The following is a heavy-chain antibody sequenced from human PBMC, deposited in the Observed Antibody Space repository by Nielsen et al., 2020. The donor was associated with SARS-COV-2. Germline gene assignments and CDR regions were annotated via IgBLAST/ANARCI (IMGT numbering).Heavy chain of an antibody. CDR1: GFTFSSYW. Sequence: GESLKISCAASGFTFSSYWMSWVRQAPGKGLEWVANIKQDGSEKYYVDSVKGRFTISRDNAKNSLYLQMNSLRAEDTAVYYCARDPIAAAATADYWGQGTLVTVSS. D-gene: IGHD6-13*01. CDR3: ARDPIAAAATADY. J-gene: IGHJ4*02. V-gene: IGHV3-7*01. CDR2: IKQDGSEK.